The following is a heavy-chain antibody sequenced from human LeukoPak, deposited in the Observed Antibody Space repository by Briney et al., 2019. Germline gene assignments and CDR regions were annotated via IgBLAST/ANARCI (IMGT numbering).Heavy chain of an antibody. CDR1: GFTFSNLW. V-gene: IGHV3-7*01. CDR2: IKQDGSER. CDR3: ARGPSGPRPGNWFDP. D-gene: IGHD5-12*01. J-gene: IGHJ5*02. Sequence: GGSLRLSCAASGFTFSNLWMSRVRQAPGEGLEWVANIKQDGSERYYVDSVKGRFTISRDNAKNSLYLQMNSLRAEDTAVYYCARGPSGPRPGNWFDPWGQGTLVTVSS.